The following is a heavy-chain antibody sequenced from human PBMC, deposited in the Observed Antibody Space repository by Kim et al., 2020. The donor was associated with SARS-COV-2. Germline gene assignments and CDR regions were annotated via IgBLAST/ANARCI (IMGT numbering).Heavy chain of an antibody. CDR3: ARDDSRASYYDILTGYYKSNNWFDP. V-gene: IGHV4-39*07. J-gene: IGHJ5*02. CDR1: GGSISSSSYY. CDR2: IYYSGST. D-gene: IGHD3-9*01. Sequence: SETLSLTCTVSGGSISSSSYYWGWIRQPPGKGLEWIGSIYYSGSTYYNPSLKSRVTISVDTSKNQFSLKLSSVTAADTAVYYCARDDSRASYYDILTGYYKSNNWFDPWGQGTLVTVSS.